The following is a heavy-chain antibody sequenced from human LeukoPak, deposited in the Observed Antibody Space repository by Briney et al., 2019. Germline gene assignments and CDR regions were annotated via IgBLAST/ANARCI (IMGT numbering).Heavy chain of an antibody. CDR2: ISYDGSNK. J-gene: IGHJ3*02. Sequence: PGRSLRLSCAASGFTFGDYGTHWVRQAPGKGLEWVAVISYDGSNKYYADSVKGRFTISRDNSKNTLYLQMNSLRGEDTAVYYSRLSSDAFDIWGQGTMVTVSS. D-gene: IGHD2/OR15-2a*01. CDR3: RLSSDAFDI. CDR1: GFTFGDYG. V-gene: IGHV3-30*03.